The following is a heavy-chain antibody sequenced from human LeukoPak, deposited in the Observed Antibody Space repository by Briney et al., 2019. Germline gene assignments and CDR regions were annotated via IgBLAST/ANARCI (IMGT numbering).Heavy chain of an antibody. V-gene: IGHV1-69*01. CDR1: GGTFSSYA. CDR2: IIPIFGTA. D-gene: IGHD1-26*01. CDR3: ARDGEQPPYYYYGMDV. J-gene: IGHJ6*02. Sequence: VASVKVSCKASGGTFSSYAISWVRQAPGQGLEWMGGIIPIFGTANYAQKFQGRVTITADESTSTAYMELSSLRSEDTAVYYCARDGEQPPYYYYGMDVWGQGTTVTVSS.